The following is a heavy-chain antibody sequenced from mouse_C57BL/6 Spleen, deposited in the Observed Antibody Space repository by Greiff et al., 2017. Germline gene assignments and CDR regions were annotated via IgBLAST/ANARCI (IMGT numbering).Heavy chain of an antibody. CDR3: ARVYDYDRNWFAY. V-gene: IGHV5-17*01. CDR1: GFTFSDYG. D-gene: IGHD2-4*01. J-gene: IGHJ3*01. Sequence: EVKLMESGGGLVKPGGSLKLSCAASGFTFSDYGMHWVRQAPEKGLEWVAYISSGSSTIYYADTVKGRFTISRDNAKNTLFLQMTSLRSEDTAMYYCARVYDYDRNWFAYWGQGTLVTVSA. CDR2: ISSGSSTI.